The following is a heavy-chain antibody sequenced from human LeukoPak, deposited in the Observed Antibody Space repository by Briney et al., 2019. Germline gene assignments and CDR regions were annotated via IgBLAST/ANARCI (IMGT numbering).Heavy chain of an antibody. CDR2: IRRKANGGTT. V-gene: IGHV3-49*04. CDR1: GFTVGDYA. Sequence: GGSLRLSCTASGFTVGDYAMSWVRQAPGKGPEWVGFIRRKANGGTTEYAASVKGRFTISRDDSKSIAYLQMNSLKTEDTAVYYCTSGLYYDSWSDLFDYWGQGTLVTVSS. J-gene: IGHJ4*02. D-gene: IGHD3-3*01. CDR3: TSGLYYDSWSDLFDY.